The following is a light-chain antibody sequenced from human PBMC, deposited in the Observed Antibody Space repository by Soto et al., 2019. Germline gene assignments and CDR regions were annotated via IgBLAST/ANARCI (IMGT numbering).Light chain of an antibody. CDR1: SSDFGDYNY. CDR2: GVS. V-gene: IGLV2-14*01. Sequence: QSALTQPASVSGSPGQSITISCTGTSSDFGDYNYVSWYQQHPGKAPKLMVLGVSNRPSGVSNRFSASKSGNTASLTISGLQAEDEADYYCSSYTTSNTWLFGGGTKVTVL. CDR3: SSYTTSNTWL. J-gene: IGLJ3*02.